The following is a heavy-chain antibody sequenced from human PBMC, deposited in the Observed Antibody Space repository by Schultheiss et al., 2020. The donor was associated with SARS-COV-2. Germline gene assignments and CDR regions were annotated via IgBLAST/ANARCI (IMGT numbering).Heavy chain of an antibody. CDR3: ARDRSVVVPAAIRGRWFDP. CDR1: GGSFSGYY. D-gene: IGHD2-2*01. J-gene: IGHJ5*02. CDR2: INHSGST. Sequence: SETLSLTCAVYGGSFSGYYWSWIRQPPGKGLEWIGEINHSGSTNYNPSLKSRVTISVDTSKNQFSLKLSSVTAADTAVYYCARDRSVVVPAAIRGRWFDPWGQGTLVTVSS. V-gene: IGHV4-34*01.